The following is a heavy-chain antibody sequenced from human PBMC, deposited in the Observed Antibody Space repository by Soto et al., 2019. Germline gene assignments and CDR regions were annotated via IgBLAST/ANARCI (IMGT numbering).Heavy chain of an antibody. D-gene: IGHD3-16*01. J-gene: IGHJ4*02. CDR3: ARGSSYALDY. CDR1: GFTFSRYP. Sequence: PGGSLRLSCAASGFTFSRYPMHWVRQAPGKGLVWVSRINSDGSSTRYADSVKGRFAVSRDNAKNTLYLEMNSLRAEDTAVYYCARGSSYALDYWGQGTLGTVS. CDR2: INSDGSST. V-gene: IGHV3-74*01.